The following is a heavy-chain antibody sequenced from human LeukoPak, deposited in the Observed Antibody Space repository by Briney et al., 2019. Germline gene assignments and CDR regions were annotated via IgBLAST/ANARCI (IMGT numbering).Heavy chain of an antibody. CDR1: GFTFSSYA. CDR2: ISGSGGST. V-gene: IGHV3-23*01. Sequence: PGGSLRLSCAASGFTFSSYAMSWVRRAPGKGLEWVSAISGSGGSTYYADSVRGRSTISRDNSKNTLYLQMNSLRAEDTAVYYCATDPDDAFDIWGQGTMVTVSS. D-gene: IGHD1-14*01. CDR3: ATDPDDAFDI. J-gene: IGHJ3*02.